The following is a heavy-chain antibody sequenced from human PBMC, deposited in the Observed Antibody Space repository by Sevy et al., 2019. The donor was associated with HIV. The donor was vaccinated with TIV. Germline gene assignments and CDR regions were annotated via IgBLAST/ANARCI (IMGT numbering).Heavy chain of an antibody. D-gene: IGHD2-15*01. V-gene: IGHV5-10-1*01. CDR3: ARWGDCSGGSCFSETWFDP. J-gene: IGHJ5*02. CDR2: IDPSDSYS. Sequence: GESLKISCQTSGYSFTSYWITWVCQMPGKGLEWMGRIDPSDSYSNYSPSFRGHIILSVDKSISTAYLEWGSLKASDTAIYYCARWGDCSGGSCFSETWFDPWGQGTLVTVSS. CDR1: GYSFTSYW.